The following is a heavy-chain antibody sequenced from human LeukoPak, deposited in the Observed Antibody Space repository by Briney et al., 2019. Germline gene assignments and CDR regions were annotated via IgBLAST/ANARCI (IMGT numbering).Heavy chain of an antibody. Sequence: KSSETLSLTCTVSGGSISSYYWSWIRQPPGKGLEWIGYIYYSGSTNYNPSLKSRVTISVDTSKNQFSLKLSSVTAADTAVYYCARDRASDVLTGMEDAFDIWGQGTMVTVSS. J-gene: IGHJ3*02. V-gene: IGHV4-59*01. CDR2: IYYSGST. D-gene: IGHD3-9*01. CDR1: GGSISSYY. CDR3: ARDRASDVLTGMEDAFDI.